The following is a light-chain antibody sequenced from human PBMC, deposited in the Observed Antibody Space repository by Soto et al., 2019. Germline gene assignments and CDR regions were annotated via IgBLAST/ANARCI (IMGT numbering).Light chain of an antibody. CDR2: GSS. CDR1: QSVSNNY. Sequence: EIVLTQSPGTLSLSPGERATLSCRASQSVSNNYLAWYQQKPGQAPRLLIYGSSNSATGIPDRFSGSGSGTDFTLTISILEPEDFAVYYCQQYGSSGTFGQGTKVDI. V-gene: IGKV3-20*01. J-gene: IGKJ1*01. CDR3: QQYGSSGT.